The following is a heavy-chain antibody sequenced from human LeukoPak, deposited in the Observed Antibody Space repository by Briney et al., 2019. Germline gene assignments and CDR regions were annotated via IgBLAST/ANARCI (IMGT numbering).Heavy chain of an antibody. CDR3: ARDWIPGIAAAGTAY. Sequence: GGSLRLSCAASGFTFSSYWMSWVRQAPGKGLEWVANIKQDGSEKYYVDSVKGRFTISRDNAKNSLYLQMNSLRAEDTAVYYCARDWIPGIAAAGTAYWGQGTLVTASS. CDR1: GFTFSSYW. J-gene: IGHJ4*02. CDR2: IKQDGSEK. D-gene: IGHD6-13*01. V-gene: IGHV3-7*01.